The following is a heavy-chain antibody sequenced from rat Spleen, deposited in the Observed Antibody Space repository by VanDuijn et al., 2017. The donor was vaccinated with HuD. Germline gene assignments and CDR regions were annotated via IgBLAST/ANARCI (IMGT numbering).Heavy chain of an antibody. V-gene: IGHV2-16*01. D-gene: IGHD1-11*01. CDR2: IWSGGST. J-gene: IGHJ1*01. Sequence: QVQLKESGPGLVQPSQTLSLTCTVSGFSLTSYGVSWVRQPPGKGLEWIGAIWSGGSTDYNSALKSRLSISRDTSKSQVLLKMNSLQTEDTAMYFCARSLRRVGDYWYFDFWGPGTMVTVSS. CDR1: GFSLTSYG. CDR3: ARSLRRVGDYWYFDF.